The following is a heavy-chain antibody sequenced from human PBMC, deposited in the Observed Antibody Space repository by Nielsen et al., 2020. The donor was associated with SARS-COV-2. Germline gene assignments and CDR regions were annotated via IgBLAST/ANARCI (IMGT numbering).Heavy chain of an antibody. Sequence: SETLSLTCTVSGGSISSGGYYWSWIRQHPGKGLEWIGYIYYSGSTYYNPSLRSRVTISVDTSKNQFSLKLSSVTAADTAVYYCARAQLVGVTVGAFDIWGQGTMVTVSS. CDR1: GGSISSGGYY. J-gene: IGHJ3*02. D-gene: IGHD1-26*01. V-gene: IGHV4-31*03. CDR2: IYYSGST. CDR3: ARAQLVGVTVGAFDI.